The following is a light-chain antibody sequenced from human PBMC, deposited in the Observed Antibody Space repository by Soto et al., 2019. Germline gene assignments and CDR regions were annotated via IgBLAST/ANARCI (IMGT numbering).Light chain of an antibody. CDR2: DVT. CDR3: SSYTSSTTQM. CDR1: SSDVGGYNY. V-gene: IGLV2-14*01. Sequence: QSALTQPASVSGSPGQSITISCTGTSSDVGGYNYVSWYQQHPGKAPKLMIYDVTNRPSGVSNRFSGSKSGNTASLTISGLQPEDEADYYCSSYTSSTTQMFDGGTKLTVL. J-gene: IGLJ3*02.